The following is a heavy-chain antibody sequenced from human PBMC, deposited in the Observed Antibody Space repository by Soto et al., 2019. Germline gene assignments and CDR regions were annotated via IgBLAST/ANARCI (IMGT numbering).Heavy chain of an antibody. Sequence: QVQLVQSGAEVKKPGSSVKVTCKASGGTFSSNAISWVRQAPGQGLEWMGGIIPIFGTAHYAQKFQGRVTITADESTSSASMALSSLKSEDTAVYYCATGGRGYSSALRFYFEFWSQGTLVTVSS. V-gene: IGHV1-69*12. D-gene: IGHD5-18*01. J-gene: IGHJ4*02. CDR3: ATGGRGYSSALRFYFEF. CDR2: IIPIFGTA. CDR1: GGTFSSNA.